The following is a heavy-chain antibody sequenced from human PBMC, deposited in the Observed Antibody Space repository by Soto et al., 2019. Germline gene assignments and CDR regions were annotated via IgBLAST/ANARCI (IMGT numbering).Heavy chain of an antibody. CDR2: IYYSGST. CDR1: GGSISSGGYY. Sequence: QVQLQESGPGLVKPSQTLSLTCTVSGGSISSGGYYWSWIRQHPGKGLEWIGYIYYSGSTYYNPSLKSRVTISVDTSKHQFSLKLSSGTAADTAVYYCARENYGFWSGYYPHWFDPWGQGTLVTVSS. CDR3: ARENYGFWSGYYPHWFDP. V-gene: IGHV4-31*03. J-gene: IGHJ5*02. D-gene: IGHD3-3*01.